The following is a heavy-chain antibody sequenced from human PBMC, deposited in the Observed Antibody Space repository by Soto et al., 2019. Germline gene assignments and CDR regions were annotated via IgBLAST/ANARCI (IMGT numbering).Heavy chain of an antibody. CDR3: ARLLHYYYGMDV. CDR1: GFTFSDYY. V-gene: IGHV3-11*06. D-gene: IGHD3-10*01. Sequence: GGSLRLSCAASGFTFSDYYMSWIRQAPGKGLEWVSYISSSSSYTNYADSVKGRFTISRDNAKNSLYLQMNSLRAEDTAVYYCARLLHYYYGMDVWGQGTTVTVSS. CDR2: ISSSSSYT. J-gene: IGHJ6*02.